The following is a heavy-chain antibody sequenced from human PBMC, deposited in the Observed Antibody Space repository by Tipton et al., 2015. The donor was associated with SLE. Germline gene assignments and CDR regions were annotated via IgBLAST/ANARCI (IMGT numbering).Heavy chain of an antibody. CDR3: ATILNR. J-gene: IGHJ4*02. V-gene: IGHV3-7*03. CDR2: INEDGSAS. Sequence: GSLRLSCAASGFTFRSNWMNWVRQAPGRGLEWVANINEDGSASHYVDSVKGRFTISRDNAKNSLYLQMNSLTADDSAMYYCATILNRWGRGALVTVST. D-gene: IGHD3-9*01. CDR1: GFTFRSNW.